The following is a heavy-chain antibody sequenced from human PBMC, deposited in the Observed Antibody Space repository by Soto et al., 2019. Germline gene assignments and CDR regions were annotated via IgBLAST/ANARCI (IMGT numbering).Heavy chain of an antibody. Sequence: ASVKVSCKASGYTFTSYGISWVRQAPGQGLEWMGGIIPIFGTANYAQKFQGRVTITADESTSTAYMELSSLRSEDTAVYYCARDLGAAGTSAFQHWGQGTLVTVSS. D-gene: IGHD6-13*01. CDR2: IIPIFGTA. CDR3: ARDLGAAGTSAFQH. V-gene: IGHV1-69*13. CDR1: GYTFTSYG. J-gene: IGHJ1*01.